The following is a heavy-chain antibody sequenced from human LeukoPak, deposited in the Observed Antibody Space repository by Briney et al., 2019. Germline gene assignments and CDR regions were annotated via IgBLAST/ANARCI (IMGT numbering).Heavy chain of an antibody. Sequence: SETLSLTCTVSGDSINGYYWSWIRQPAGKGLEWVGRIYTSRSTNYNPSLKSRVTLSLDTSNNQISLRLTSVTAADTAIYYCARDLPGPRFFDPWGQGILVTVSS. D-gene: IGHD1-14*01. J-gene: IGHJ5*02. CDR1: GDSINGYY. CDR3: ARDLPGPRFFDP. V-gene: IGHV4-4*07. CDR2: IYTSRST.